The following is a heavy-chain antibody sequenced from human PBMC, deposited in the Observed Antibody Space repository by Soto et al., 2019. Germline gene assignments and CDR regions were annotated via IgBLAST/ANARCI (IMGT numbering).Heavy chain of an antibody. Sequence: QVQLQQWGAGLLKPSETLSLTCAVYGGSFSGYYWSWIRQPPGKGLEWIGEINHSGSTNYNPSLKTRVTISVDTSKNQFSLKLRSVTAADTAVYYCARGPYCTNGVCYNSKGWYFDLWGRGTLVTVSS. J-gene: IGHJ2*01. D-gene: IGHD2-8*01. V-gene: IGHV4-34*01. CDR1: GGSFSGYY. CDR3: ARGPYCTNGVCYNSKGWYFDL. CDR2: INHSGST.